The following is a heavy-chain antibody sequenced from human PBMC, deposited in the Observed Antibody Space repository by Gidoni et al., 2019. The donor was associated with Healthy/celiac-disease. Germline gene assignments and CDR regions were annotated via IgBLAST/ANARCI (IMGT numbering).Heavy chain of an antibody. D-gene: IGHD3-3*01. CDR3: AREQITIFGVVIHY. V-gene: IGHV4-61*02. J-gene: IGHJ4*02. Sequence: QGQLQESGPGLVKPSQPLSLTSTVPGGSISSGSHYWSWIRQPAGKGLEWIGRIYTSGTTYYNPSLKSRVTISVDTSKNEFSLKLSSVTAADTAVYYCAREQITIFGVVIHYWGQGTLVTVSS. CDR1: GGSISSGSHY. CDR2: IYTSGTT.